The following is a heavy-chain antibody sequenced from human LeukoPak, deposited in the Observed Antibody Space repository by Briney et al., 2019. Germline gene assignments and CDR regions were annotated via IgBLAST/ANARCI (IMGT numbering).Heavy chain of an antibody. V-gene: IGHV1-69*13. CDR1: GGTFSSYA. D-gene: IGHD1-26*01. J-gene: IGHJ5*02. CDR2: IIPIFGTA. Sequence: SVKVSCKASGGTFSSYAISWVRQAPGQGLEWMGGIIPIFGTANYAQKFQGRVTITADESTSTAYMELSSLRSEDTAVYYCARSLNSGSYPSGSWGQGTLVTVSS. CDR3: ARSLNSGSYPSGS.